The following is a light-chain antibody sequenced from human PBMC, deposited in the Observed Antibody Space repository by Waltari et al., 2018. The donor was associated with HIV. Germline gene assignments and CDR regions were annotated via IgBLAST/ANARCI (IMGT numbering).Light chain of an antibody. J-gene: IGKJ3*01. Sequence: DIQMTQSPSSVSASVGDRVTFTCRASQNINTFLNWFQQKPGKAPKLLIYGAHTLQRGVPSRFSGRGSGTDFILTISSLQPEDFATYYCLQTYNAPLTFGPGTKVDV. V-gene: IGKV1-39*01. CDR3: LQTYNAPLT. CDR1: QNINTF. CDR2: GAH.